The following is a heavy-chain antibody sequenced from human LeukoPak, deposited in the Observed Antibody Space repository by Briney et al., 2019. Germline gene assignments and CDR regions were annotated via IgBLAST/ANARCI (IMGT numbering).Heavy chain of an antibody. CDR1: GGTFSSYT. CDR3: ARYRGYSYQEAYDY. CDR2: IIPILGIA. D-gene: IGHD5-18*01. Sequence: ASVKVSCKASGGTFSSYTISWVRQAPGQGLEWMGRIIPILGIANYAQKFQGRVTITADKSTSTAYMELSSLRSEDTAVYYCARYRGYSYQEAYDYWGQGTLVTVSS. J-gene: IGHJ4*02. V-gene: IGHV1-69*02.